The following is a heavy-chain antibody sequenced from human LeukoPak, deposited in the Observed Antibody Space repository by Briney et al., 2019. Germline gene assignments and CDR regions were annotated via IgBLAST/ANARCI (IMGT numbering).Heavy chain of an antibody. CDR3: ARGRYCSADICSGGDAFDI. CDR2: IYTRGST. J-gene: IGHJ3*02. Sequence: SETLSLTCTVSGGPINSYYGSWIRQPAGKGLEWIGRIYTRGSTNYNPSLKSRVTMSVDTSKNQSSLKLSSVTAADTAVYYCARGRYCSADICSGGDAFDIWGQGTMVSVSS. D-gene: IGHD2-15*01. V-gene: IGHV4-4*07. CDR1: GGPINSYY.